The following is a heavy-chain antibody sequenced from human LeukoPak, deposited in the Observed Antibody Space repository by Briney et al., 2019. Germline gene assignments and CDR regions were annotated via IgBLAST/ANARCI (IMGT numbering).Heavy chain of an antibody. CDR2: INPSGGST. D-gene: IGHD3-16*01. J-gene: IGHJ4*02. CDR3: ARVFGEGYASGY. CDR1: GYTFTSYY. Sequence: ASVKVSCKASGYTFTSYYMHWVRQAPEQGLEWMGIINPSGGSTSYAQKFQGRVTMTRDTSTSTVYMELSSLRSEDTAVYYCARVFGEGYASGYWGQGTLVTVSS. V-gene: IGHV1-46*01.